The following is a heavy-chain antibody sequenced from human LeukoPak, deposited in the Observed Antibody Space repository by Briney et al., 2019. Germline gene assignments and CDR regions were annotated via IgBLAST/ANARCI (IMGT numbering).Heavy chain of an antibody. J-gene: IGHJ4*02. Sequence: MPGASLVLHCKASGSTYTDYYIHWLRQAPGQGPEWMGWIKPDSGSSHYAQKFQGRVTMTRDTSSNSAYMDLTRLKSDDTAVYYRARACVPIAVAGLYYFDYWGQGALVTVSS. D-gene: IGHD6-19*01. CDR1: GSTYTDYY. CDR3: ARACVPIAVAGLYYFDY. V-gene: IGHV1-2*02. CDR2: IKPDSGSS.